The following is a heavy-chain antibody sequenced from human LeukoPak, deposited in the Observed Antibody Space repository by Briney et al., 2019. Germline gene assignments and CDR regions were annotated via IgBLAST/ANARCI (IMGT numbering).Heavy chain of an antibody. CDR1: GFTFSSYW. Sequence: GGSLRLSCAASGFTFSSYWMNWVRQAPGKGLEWVSSITTSSSYIYYADSVKGRFTISRDNAKNSLYLQMNSLRAEDTAVYYCARGGLGYCSSTSCYGIVATRRSAQSHYYYYYMDVWGKGTTVTVSS. CDR2: ITTSSSYI. J-gene: IGHJ6*03. CDR3: ARGGLGYCSSTSCYGIVATRRSAQSHYYYYYMDV. V-gene: IGHV3-21*01. D-gene: IGHD2-2*03.